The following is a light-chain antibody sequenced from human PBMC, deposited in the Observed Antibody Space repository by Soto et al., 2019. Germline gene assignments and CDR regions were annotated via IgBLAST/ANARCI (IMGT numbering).Light chain of an antibody. CDR2: DAS. CDR3: QQYGSSPTWT. CDR1: QTVRNNY. V-gene: IGKV3-20*01. Sequence: EIVLTQSPVTLSLSPGERATLSCRASQTVRNNYLAWYQQKPGQAPRLLIYDASSRATGIPDRFSGGGSGTDFTLTISRLEPEDFAVYYCQQYGSSPTWTFGQGTKVDIK. J-gene: IGKJ1*01.